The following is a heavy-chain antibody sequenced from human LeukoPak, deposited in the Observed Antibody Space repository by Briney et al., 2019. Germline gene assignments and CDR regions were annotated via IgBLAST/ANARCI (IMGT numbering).Heavy chain of an antibody. J-gene: IGHJ4*02. CDR1: GFTFSSYS. D-gene: IGHD2-8*02. Sequence: GESLKISCKGSGFTFSSYSMNWVRQAPGKGLEWVSYISSSSSTIYYADSVKGRFTISRDNAKNSLYLQMNSLRAEDTAVYYCARDLVTVYWGQGTLVTVSS. CDR3: ARDLVTVY. V-gene: IGHV3-48*01. CDR2: ISSSSSTI.